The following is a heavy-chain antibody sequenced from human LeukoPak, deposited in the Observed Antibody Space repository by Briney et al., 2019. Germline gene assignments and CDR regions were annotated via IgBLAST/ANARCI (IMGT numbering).Heavy chain of an antibody. CDR3: ASESSSWYRWFDP. Sequence: GGSLRLSCAASGFTFSSYSMNWVRQAPGKGLEWVPSISSSSSYIYYADSVKGRFTISRDNAKNSLYLQMNSLRAEDTAVYYCASESSSWYRWFDPWGQGTLVTVSS. CDR1: GFTFSSYS. J-gene: IGHJ5*02. D-gene: IGHD6-13*01. V-gene: IGHV3-21*01. CDR2: ISSSSSYI.